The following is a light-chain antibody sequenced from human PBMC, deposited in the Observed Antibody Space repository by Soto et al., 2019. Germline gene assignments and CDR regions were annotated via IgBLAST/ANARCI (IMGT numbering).Light chain of an antibody. CDR3: QQYDSYSWT. J-gene: IGKJ1*01. V-gene: IGKV1-5*03. CDR1: QSISSW. CDR2: KAS. Sequence: DIQMTQSPSTLSASVGDRVTITCRASQSISSWLAWYQQKPGKAPKLLIYKASGLESGVPSRFSGGGSGTEFTLTISSLQADDFATYYCQQYDSYSWTFGQGTKVEIK.